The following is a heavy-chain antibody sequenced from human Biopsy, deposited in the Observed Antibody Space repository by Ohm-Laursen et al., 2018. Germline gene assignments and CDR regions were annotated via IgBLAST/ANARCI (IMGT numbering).Heavy chain of an antibody. J-gene: IGHJ4*01. Sequence: TQTLTLTCSFSGFSLSSTGMRISWVRQPPGKALECLGRIDWDDDKFYSPSLETRLSLSKDTTTNQVVLTLTNVDPEDTATYYCARTSAHNFGALEFWGQGILVTVSS. CDR2: IDWDDDK. CDR3: ARTSAHNFGALEF. V-gene: IGHV2-70*04. CDR1: GFSLSSTGMR. D-gene: IGHD1-1*01.